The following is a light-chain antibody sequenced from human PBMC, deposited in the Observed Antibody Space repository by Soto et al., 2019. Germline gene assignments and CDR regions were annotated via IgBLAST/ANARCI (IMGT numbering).Light chain of an antibody. J-gene: IGKJ1*01. CDR3: QHYNSYSEA. Sequence: DFQMHQSPSTLSGTVGDRVTITCRASQTISSWLAWYQQKPGKAPKLLIYKASTLKSGVPSRFSGSGSGTEFTLTISSLQPDDFATYYCQHYNSYSEAFGQGTKVDIK. CDR1: QTISSW. CDR2: KAS. V-gene: IGKV1-5*03.